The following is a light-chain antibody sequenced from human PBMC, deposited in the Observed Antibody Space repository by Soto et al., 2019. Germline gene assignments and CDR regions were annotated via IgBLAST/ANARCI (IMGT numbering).Light chain of an antibody. CDR2: DAS. CDR1: QDISNY. CDR3: QQYDNLPFT. Sequence: DIQMTQSPSSLSASVGDRVTITCQASQDISNYLNWYQQKPGKAPKLLIYDASNLETGVPSRFSGSGSGTDFTFTISRLQPDDIATYCCQQYDNLPFTFGPGTKVDVK. J-gene: IGKJ3*01. V-gene: IGKV1-33*01.